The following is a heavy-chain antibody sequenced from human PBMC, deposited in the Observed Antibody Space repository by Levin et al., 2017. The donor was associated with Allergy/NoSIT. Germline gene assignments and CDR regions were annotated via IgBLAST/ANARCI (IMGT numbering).Heavy chain of an antibody. CDR2: IKPSGGAT. J-gene: IGHJ5*02. Sequence: ASVKISCKASGYTFSSYYLHWVRQAPGQGLEWMGLIKPSGGATTYAQKFQDRVTMTGDTPTTTVYMELSSLRSEDTAVYYCVREEVGGFNGDKLGNWFDPWGQGTLVTVSS. V-gene: IGHV1-46*01. CDR3: VREEVGGFNGDKLGNWFDP. CDR1: GYTFSSYY. D-gene: IGHD7-27*01.